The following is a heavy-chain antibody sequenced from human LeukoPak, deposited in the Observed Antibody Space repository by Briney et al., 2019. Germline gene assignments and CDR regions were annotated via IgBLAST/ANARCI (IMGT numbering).Heavy chain of an antibody. D-gene: IGHD3-22*01. J-gene: IGHJ4*02. CDR3: AKGMSATSGYLELEY. Sequence: GGSLRLSCAASGFTFSSYAMSWVRQSPGKGLEWVSAISGSGGNTYSADSVKGRCTVSRDNSKKTLFLQMNSQRAEDTAVYYCAKGMSATSGYLELEYWGQGTLVIVSS. V-gene: IGHV3-23*01. CDR2: ISGSGGNT. CDR1: GFTFSSYA.